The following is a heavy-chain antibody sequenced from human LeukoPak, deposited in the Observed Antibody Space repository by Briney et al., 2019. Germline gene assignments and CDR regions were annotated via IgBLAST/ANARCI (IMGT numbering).Heavy chain of an antibody. D-gene: IGHD3-9*01. Sequence: GRSLRLSCAASGFTFSSYGMHWVRQAPGKGLEWVSYISSSGSTIYYADSVKGRFTISRDNAKNSLYLQMNSLRAEDTAVYYCARDRYYDILTGTATPDYWGQGTLVTVSS. CDR1: GFTFSSYG. J-gene: IGHJ4*02. CDR2: ISSSGSTI. CDR3: ARDRYYDILTGTATPDY. V-gene: IGHV3-48*04.